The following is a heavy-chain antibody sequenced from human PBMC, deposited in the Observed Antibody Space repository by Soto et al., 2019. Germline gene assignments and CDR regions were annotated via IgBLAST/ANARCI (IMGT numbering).Heavy chain of an antibody. CDR1: GFTFSSYA. J-gene: IGHJ4*02. D-gene: IGHD3-22*01. CDR3: ARDWSDSSGYYFDY. V-gene: IGHV3-30-3*01. CDR2: ISYDGSNK. Sequence: QPGGSLRLSCAASGFTFSSYAMHWVRQAPGKGLEWVAVISYDGSNKYYADSVKGRFTISRDNSKNTLYLQMNSLRAEDTAVYYCARDWSDSSGYYFDYWGQGTLVTVSS.